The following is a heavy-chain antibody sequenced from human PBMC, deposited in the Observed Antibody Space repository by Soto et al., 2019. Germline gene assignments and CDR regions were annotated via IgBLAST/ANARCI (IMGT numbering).Heavy chain of an antibody. D-gene: IGHD3-10*01. CDR2: IYYSGST. J-gene: IGHJ6*02. V-gene: IGHV4-39*01. CDR1: GDSISSGSYY. Sequence: PSETLSLTCTVSGDSISSGSYYWDWIRQPPGKGLEWIGNIYYSGSTLYNPSLQSRVSIDVDTSTKQFFLRLTSVTAADTAVYYCVRQGFGRRHGLADVWGQGTTVTVSS. CDR3: VRQGFGRRHGLADV.